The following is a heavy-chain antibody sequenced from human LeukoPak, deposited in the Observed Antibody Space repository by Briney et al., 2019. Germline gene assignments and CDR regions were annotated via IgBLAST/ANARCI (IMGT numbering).Heavy chain of an antibody. Sequence: GGSLRLSCAASGFTFSSYWVSWVRQAPGKGLEWVANIKQDGSEEYYVDSVKGRFTISRDNAKNSLYLQMNSLTAEDTAVYYCARLLSNYYYYMDVWGKGTTVTVSS. D-gene: IGHD2/OR15-2a*01. CDR2: IKQDGSEE. J-gene: IGHJ6*03. V-gene: IGHV3-7*01. CDR1: GFTFSSYW. CDR3: ARLLSNYYYYMDV.